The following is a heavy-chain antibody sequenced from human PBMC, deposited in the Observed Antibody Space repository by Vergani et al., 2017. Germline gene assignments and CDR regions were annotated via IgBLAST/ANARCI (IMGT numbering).Heavy chain of an antibody. CDR1: GDSMTTYY. CDR3: ARVVVVAATPWRYYYYGMDV. J-gene: IGHJ6*02. V-gene: IGHV4-59*12. D-gene: IGHD2-15*01. CDR2: IYDSGDT. Sequence: QVQLQESGPGLVKPSETLSLTCIVSGDSMTTYYWTWIRQPPGKGLEWIGYIYDSGDTKYNPSLKSRVTMSLDTSKNQFSLKLSSVTAADTAVYYCARVVVVAATPWRYYYYGMDVWGQGTTVTVSS.